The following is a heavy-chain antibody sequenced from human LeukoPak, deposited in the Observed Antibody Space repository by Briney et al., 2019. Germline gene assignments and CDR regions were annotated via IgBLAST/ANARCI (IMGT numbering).Heavy chain of an antibody. D-gene: IGHD3-9*01. V-gene: IGHV3-74*01. Sequence: GGSLRLSCVASGFTFSSYWMHWVRQAPGKGLVWVSHINNDGSYTNYADSVKGRFTISGDNAKNTLYLQMNSLRAEDTAVYYCAREVDGLTSDYWGQGTLVTVSS. CDR2: INNDGSYT. CDR1: GFTFSSYW. J-gene: IGHJ4*02. CDR3: AREVDGLTSDY.